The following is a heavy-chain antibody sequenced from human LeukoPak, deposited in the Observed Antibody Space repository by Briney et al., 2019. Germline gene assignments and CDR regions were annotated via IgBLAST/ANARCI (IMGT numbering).Heavy chain of an antibody. CDR2: ISYDGSNK. CDR3: ARAVVAAESVYYGMDV. V-gene: IGHV3-30*04. J-gene: IGHJ6*02. CDR1: GFTFSSYA. Sequence: PGRSLRLSCAASGFTFSSYAMHWVRQAPGKGLEWVAVISYDGSNKYYADSVKGRFTISRDNSKNTLYLQMNSLRAEDTAVYYCARAVVAAESVYYGMDVWGQGTTVTVSS. D-gene: IGHD2-15*01.